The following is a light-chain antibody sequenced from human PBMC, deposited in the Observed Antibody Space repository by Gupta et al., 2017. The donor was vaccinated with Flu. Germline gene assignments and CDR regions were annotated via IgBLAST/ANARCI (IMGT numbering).Light chain of an antibody. Sequence: PATLSVSPGERATLSCRASQSVSSYLAWYQQKRGQAPRLLIYGASTRATGIPARFSGSGSGTEFTLTISSRQSEDFAVYYCQQENNWPGTFGQGTKVEIK. V-gene: IGKV3-15*01. CDR2: GAS. J-gene: IGKJ1*01. CDR3: QQENNWPGT. CDR1: QSVSSY.